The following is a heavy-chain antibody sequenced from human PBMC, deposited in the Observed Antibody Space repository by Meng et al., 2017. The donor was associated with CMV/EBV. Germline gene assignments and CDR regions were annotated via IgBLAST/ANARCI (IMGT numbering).Heavy chain of an antibody. CDR1: GFTFSSYA. V-gene: IGHV3-30-3*01. CDR3: ARVGGIAAADSFDY. D-gene: IGHD6-13*01. CDR2: ISYDGSNK. Sequence: PVGAGGGVVQPGRSLCLSCAGSGFTFSSYAMHWVRQAPGKGLEWVAVISYDGSNKYYADSVKGRFTISRDNSKNTLYLQMNSLRAEDTAVYYCARVGGIAAADSFDYWGQGTLVTVSS. J-gene: IGHJ4*02.